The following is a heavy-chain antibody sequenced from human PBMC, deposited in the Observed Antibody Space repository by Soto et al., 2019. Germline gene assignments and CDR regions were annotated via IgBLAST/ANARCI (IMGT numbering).Heavy chain of an antibody. CDR2: ISYDGSNK. D-gene: IGHD3-22*01. J-gene: IGHJ4*02. CDR3: AKDRYPMIVVVIPPDY. V-gene: IGHV3-30*18. Sequence: GGSLRLSCAASGFTFSSYGMHWVRQAPGKGLEWVAVISYDGSNKYYADSVKGRFTISRDNSKNTLYLQMNSLRAEDTAVYYCAKDRYPMIVVVIPPDYWGQGTLVTVSS. CDR1: GFTFSSYG.